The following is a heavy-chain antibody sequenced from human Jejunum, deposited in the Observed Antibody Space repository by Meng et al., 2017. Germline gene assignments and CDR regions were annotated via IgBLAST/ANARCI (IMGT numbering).Heavy chain of an antibody. CDR3: ARERWEYYESSGFDS. J-gene: IGHJ4*02. D-gene: IGHD3-22*01. Sequence: QVQLQESGPGLVKPSQTLSLTLPGTGGSISGGDYYWSWIRQPPGKGLEWIGYIHYIGSAFFHPSFKSRAAISVDTSNNQFSLKLNSVTAGDTTVYYCARERWEYYESSGFDSWGQGTLVTVSS. CDR1: GGSISGGDYY. CDR2: IHYIGSA. V-gene: IGHV4-30-4*01.